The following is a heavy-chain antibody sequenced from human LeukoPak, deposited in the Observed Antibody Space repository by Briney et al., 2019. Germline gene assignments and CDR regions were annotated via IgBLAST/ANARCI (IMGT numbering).Heavy chain of an antibody. CDR1: GFTFSNAW. CDR3: TTGNWGSFSY. D-gene: IGHD7-27*01. J-gene: IGHJ4*02. Sequence: GGSLRLSCAASGFTFSNAWMNWVRQAPGKGLEWVGRIKSKTDGGTTDYAAHVKGRFTISRDDSRHTLYLQVNSLKTEDTAVYYCTTGNWGSFSYWGQGTLVTVSS. CDR2: IKSKTDGGTT. V-gene: IGHV3-15*01.